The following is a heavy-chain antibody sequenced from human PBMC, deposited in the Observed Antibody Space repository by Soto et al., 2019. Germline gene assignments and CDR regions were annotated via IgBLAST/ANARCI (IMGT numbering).Heavy chain of an antibody. CDR2: LYYGRSA. CDR1: GDSISSYY. J-gene: IGHJ5*02. V-gene: IGHV4-59*08. D-gene: IGHD3-10*01. CDR3: ARHLIDYGSGSYRPWFDP. Sequence: SETLSLTCAVSGDSISSYYCMWIRQPPGKGLESIGYLYYGRSANYNPSPKSRVTLSVDTSKNQFSLKLSSVTAADTAVYYCARHLIDYGSGSYRPWFDPWGQGTLVTVSS.